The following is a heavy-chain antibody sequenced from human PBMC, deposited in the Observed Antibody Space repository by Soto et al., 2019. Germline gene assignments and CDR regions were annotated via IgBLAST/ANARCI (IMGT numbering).Heavy chain of an antibody. V-gene: IGHV2-5*02. CDR2: IYWDDDK. D-gene: IGHD3-3*01. Sequence: QITLNESGPPLVKPTQTLTLTCTFSGFSLTTSGVGVGWIRQSPGKAPEWLALIYWDDDKRYSPSLKSRLTIPKDTSKNQVVLTMANLDPADTATYYCAHRVLRTVFGLVTTTAIYFDFWGQGTPVAVSS. J-gene: IGHJ4*02. CDR1: GFSLTTSGVG. CDR3: AHRVLRTVFGLVTTTAIYFDF.